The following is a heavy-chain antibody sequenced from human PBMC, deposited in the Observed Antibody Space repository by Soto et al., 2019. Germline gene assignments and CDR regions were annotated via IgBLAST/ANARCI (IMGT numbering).Heavy chain of an antibody. CDR2: IYYSGST. Sequence: SETLSLTCTVSGGSISGSSYYWGWIRQPPGKGLEWIGSIYYSGSTYYNPSLKSRVTISVDTSKNQFSLQLNSVTPEDTAVYYCVKTGPTVSSYYYGMDVWGQGTTVT. CDR1: GGSISGSSYY. D-gene: IGHD4-17*01. CDR3: VKTGPTVSSYYYGMDV. J-gene: IGHJ6*02. V-gene: IGHV4-39*01.